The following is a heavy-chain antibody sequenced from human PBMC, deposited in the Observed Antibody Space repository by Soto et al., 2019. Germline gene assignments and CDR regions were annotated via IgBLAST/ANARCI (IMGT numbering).Heavy chain of an antibody. CDR1: GFTFSSCA. CDR2: ISYDGSNK. Sequence: GGSLRLSCAASGFTFSSCAMHWVRQAPGKGLEWVAVISYDGSNKYYADSVKGRFTISRDNSKNTLYLQMNSLRAEDTAVYYCASALPGIAVAGPGWFDPWGQGTLVTVSS. J-gene: IGHJ5*02. D-gene: IGHD6-19*01. V-gene: IGHV3-30-3*01. CDR3: ASALPGIAVAGPGWFDP.